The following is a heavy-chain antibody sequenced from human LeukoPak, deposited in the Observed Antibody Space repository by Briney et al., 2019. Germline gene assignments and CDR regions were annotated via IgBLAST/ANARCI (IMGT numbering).Heavy chain of an antibody. D-gene: IGHD6-19*01. J-gene: IGHJ4*02. CDR3: TFGSGWYYAHTYFDY. CDR1: EFTFTTYW. V-gene: IGHV3-15*01. CDR2: IKSKTDGGTT. Sequence: PGGSLRLSCEASEFTFTTYWMSWVRQAPGKGLEWVGRIKSKTDGGTTDYAAPVKGRFTISRDDSKNTLYLQMNSLKTEDTAVYYCTFGSGWYYAHTYFDYWGQGTLVTVSS.